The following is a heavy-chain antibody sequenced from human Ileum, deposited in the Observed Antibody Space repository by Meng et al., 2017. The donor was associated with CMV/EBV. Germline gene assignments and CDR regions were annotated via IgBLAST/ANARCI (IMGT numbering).Heavy chain of an antibody. Sequence: ASVKVSCKTSGYSFTGYFIHWVGQAPGQGLEWMGLMNTNSGGTHSAQKFQGRVIMTRDTSISTAYMELSSLSSDDTAVYYCTRKPETNGRGFDYWGQGTLVTVSS. J-gene: IGHJ4*02. D-gene: IGHD1-14*01. CDR2: MNTNSGGT. CDR1: GYSFTGYF. CDR3: TRKPETNGRGFDY. V-gene: IGHV1-2*02.